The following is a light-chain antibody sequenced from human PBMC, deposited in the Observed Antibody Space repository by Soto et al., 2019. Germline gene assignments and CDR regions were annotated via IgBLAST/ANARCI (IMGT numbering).Light chain of an antibody. CDR3: TSFTSGSTPYV. Sequence: QSALTQPASVSGSPGQSITISCAGTSSDVGGYNYVSWYQQLPGKAPQLVIYDVTHRLSGVSDRFSGSRSGNTASLTISGLQAEDEADYYCTSFTSGSTPYVLGTGTKVTVL. J-gene: IGLJ1*01. CDR2: DVT. CDR1: SSDVGGYNY. V-gene: IGLV2-14*03.